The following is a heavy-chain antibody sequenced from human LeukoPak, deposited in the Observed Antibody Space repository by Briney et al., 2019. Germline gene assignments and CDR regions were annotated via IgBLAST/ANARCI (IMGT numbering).Heavy chain of an antibody. CDR2: IKQDGSEK. CDR1: GFTFSSYW. J-gene: IGHJ6*03. V-gene: IGHV3-7*01. Sequence: GGSLRLSCAASGFTFSSYWMSWVRQAPGKGLEWVANIKQDGSEKYYVDSVKGRFTISRDNAKNSLYLQMNSLRAEDTAVYYCARDGPYDFWSGYYDYYYYMDVWGKGTTVTVSS. D-gene: IGHD3-3*01. CDR3: ARDGPYDFWSGYYDYYYYMDV.